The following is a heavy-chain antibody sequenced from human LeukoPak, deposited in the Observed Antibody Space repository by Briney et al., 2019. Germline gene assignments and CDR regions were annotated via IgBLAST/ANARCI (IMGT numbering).Heavy chain of an antibody. CDR1: GFSFSSYA. Sequence: GGSLRLSCTASGFSFSSYAMSWVRQAPGVGLEWVSAIDGGGGRTWHADSVRGRFTISRDNSKNTLFMQMNSLRAEDTAVYYCAKDFYDSSGSRYDYWGQGTLVTVSS. J-gene: IGHJ4*02. D-gene: IGHD3-22*01. CDR2: IDGGGGRT. V-gene: IGHV3-23*01. CDR3: AKDFYDSSGSRYDY.